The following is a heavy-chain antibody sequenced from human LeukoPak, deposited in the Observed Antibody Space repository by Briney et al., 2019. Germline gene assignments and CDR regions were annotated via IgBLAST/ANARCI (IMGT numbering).Heavy chain of an antibody. CDR2: INSDGSST. Sequence: GGSLRLSCAASGFTFSSYWMHWVRQAPGKGLVWVSCINSDGSSTSYADSVKGRFTISRDNAKNTLYLQMNSLRAEDTAVYYCARDGDGYNYDYWGQGTLVTVSS. CDR3: ARDGDGYNYDY. D-gene: IGHD5-24*01. CDR1: GFTFSSYW. J-gene: IGHJ4*02. V-gene: IGHV3-74*01.